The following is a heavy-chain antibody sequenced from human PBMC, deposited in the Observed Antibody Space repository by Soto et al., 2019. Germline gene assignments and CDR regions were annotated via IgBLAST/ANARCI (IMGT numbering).Heavy chain of an antibody. CDR3: ARHRDYYDSSGYYPNWFDP. J-gene: IGHJ5*02. CDR1: GGSISSYY. V-gene: IGHV4-59*08. CDR2: IYYSGST. D-gene: IGHD3-22*01. Sequence: PSETLSLTCTVSGGSISSYYWSWIRQPPGKGLEWIGYIYYSGSTNYNPSLKSRVTISVDTSKNQFSLKLSSVTAADTAVYYCARHRDYYDSSGYYPNWFDPWGQGTLVTVSS.